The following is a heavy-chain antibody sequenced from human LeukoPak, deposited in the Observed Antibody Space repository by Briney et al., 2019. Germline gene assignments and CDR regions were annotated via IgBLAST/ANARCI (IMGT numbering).Heavy chain of an antibody. CDR2: IDVSGAGT. V-gene: IGHV3-23*01. CDR3: AKLAGGSYSDY. CDR1: GCTFSSYP. J-gene: IGHJ4*02. D-gene: IGHD3-10*01. Sequence: GGSLRLSCAASGCTFSSYPMIWVRQAPGKGLEWVSAIDVSGAGTYYTDSVKGRFTISRDSAKNTVYLQMNGLRGDDTALYYCAKLAGGSYSDYWGQGTLVTVSS.